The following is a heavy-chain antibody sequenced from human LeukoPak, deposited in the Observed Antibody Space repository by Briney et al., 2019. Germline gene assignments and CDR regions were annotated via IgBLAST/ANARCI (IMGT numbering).Heavy chain of an antibody. CDR3: ARSSGWRDAFDF. D-gene: IGHD6-19*01. CDR2: TYNSGNT. Sequence: SETLSLTCSVSGGSISISGFYWNWIRQLPGKGLEWIGYTYNSGNTYYNPSFGSRVTISTDTSMNQFFLMSHSVTAADTAVYYCARSSGWRDAFDFWGRGTMVTVSS. CDR1: GGSISISGFY. V-gene: IGHV4-31*03. J-gene: IGHJ3*01.